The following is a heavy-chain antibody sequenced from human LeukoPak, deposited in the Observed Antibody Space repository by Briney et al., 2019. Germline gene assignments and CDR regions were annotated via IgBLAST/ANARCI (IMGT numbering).Heavy chain of an antibody. J-gene: IGHJ4*02. CDR2: IFYSGST. D-gene: IGHD3-10*01. V-gene: IGHV4-39*07. CDR3: ARRFYGSGRGVD. CDR1: GGSISSSSYY. Sequence: SETLSLTCTVSGGSISSSSYYWGWIRQPPGKGLEWIGSIFYSGSTFYNPSLKSRVTISVDRSKNQFSLKLSSVTAADTAVYYCARRFYGSGRGVDWGQGTPVTVSS.